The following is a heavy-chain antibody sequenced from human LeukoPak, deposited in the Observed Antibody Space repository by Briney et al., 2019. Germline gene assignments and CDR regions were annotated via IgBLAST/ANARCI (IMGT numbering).Heavy chain of an antibody. CDR2: IYYSGST. CDR1: GGSISSYY. CDR3: AGPHSSGGYRYFDS. J-gene: IGHJ4*02. Sequence: PSETLSLTCTVSGGSISSYYWSWIRQPPGKGLEWIGYIYYSGSTNYNPSLKSRVTVSVDTSKNQFSLKLSSVTAADTAVYYCAGPHSSGGYRYFDSWGQGTLVTVSS. V-gene: IGHV4-59*08. D-gene: IGHD6-19*01.